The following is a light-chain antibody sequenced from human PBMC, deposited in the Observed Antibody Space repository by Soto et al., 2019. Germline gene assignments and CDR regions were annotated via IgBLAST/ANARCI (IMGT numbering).Light chain of an antibody. CDR3: CSYAGSYTWV. V-gene: IGLV2-23*01. CDR1: SSDFGSSNL. J-gene: IGLJ2*01. CDR2: EGS. Sequence: QSALTQPASVSGSPGQSITISCTGTSSDFGSSNLVSWYQQHPGKAPKLMIYEGSKRPSGVSDRFSGSKSGNTASLTISGLQAGDEADYYCCSYAGSYTWVFGGGTKVTVL.